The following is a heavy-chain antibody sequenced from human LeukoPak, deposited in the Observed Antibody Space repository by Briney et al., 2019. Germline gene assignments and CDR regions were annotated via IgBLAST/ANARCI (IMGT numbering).Heavy chain of an antibody. CDR1: GSTFTGYY. D-gene: IGHD3-16*01. J-gene: IGHJ1*01. CDR2: INPNSGGT. V-gene: IGHV1-2*02. CDR3: ARGEGGYENLQH. Sequence: ASVKVSCKASGSTFTGYYMHWVRQAPGQGLEWMGWINPNSGGTNYAQKFQGRVTMTRDTSISTAYMELSRLRSDDTAVYYCARGEGGYENLQHWGQGTLVTVSS.